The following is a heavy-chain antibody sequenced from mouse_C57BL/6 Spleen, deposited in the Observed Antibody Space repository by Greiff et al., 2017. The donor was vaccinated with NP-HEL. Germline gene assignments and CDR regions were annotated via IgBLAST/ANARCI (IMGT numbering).Heavy chain of an antibody. D-gene: IGHD2-1*01. CDR1: GFTFSSYA. J-gene: IGHJ2*01. V-gene: IGHV5-4*01. Sequence: EVQGVESGGGLVKPGGSLKLSCAASGFTFSSYAMSWVRQTPEKRLEWVATISDGGSYTYYPDNVKGRFTISRDNAKNNLYLQMSHLKSEDTAMYYCARSYGNYGRDYFDYWGQGTTLTVSS. CDR2: ISDGGSYT. CDR3: ARSYGNYGRDYFDY.